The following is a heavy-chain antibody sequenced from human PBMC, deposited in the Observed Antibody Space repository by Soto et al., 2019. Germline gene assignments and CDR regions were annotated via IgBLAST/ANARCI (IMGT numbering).Heavy chain of an antibody. CDR1: GFTVSSDS. CDR2: IYSDNNT. J-gene: IGHJ6*02. V-gene: IGHV3-53*02. Sequence: EVQLVETGGDLIQPGGSLRLSCAASGFTVSSDSMTWVRQAPGKGLEWISIIYSDNNTDYADSVKGRFSISRDTSKNILYLQMNGLRAEDTAEYYCARHCSAMGVWGQGTTVTVSS. CDR3: ARHCSAMGV.